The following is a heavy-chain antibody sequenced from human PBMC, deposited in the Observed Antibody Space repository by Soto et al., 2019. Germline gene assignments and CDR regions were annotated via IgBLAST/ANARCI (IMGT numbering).Heavy chain of an antibody. V-gene: IGHV3-30*18. CDR2: ISYDGSNK. Sequence: GGSLRLSCAASGFTFSSYGMHWVRQAPGKGLEWVAVISYDGSNKYYADSVKGRFTISRDNSKNTLYLQMNSLRAEDTAVYYCAKDRGYCSSTSCLGQYYYYYGMDVWGQGTTVTVSS. J-gene: IGHJ6*02. CDR1: GFTFSSYG. CDR3: AKDRGYCSSTSCLGQYYYYYGMDV. D-gene: IGHD2-2*01.